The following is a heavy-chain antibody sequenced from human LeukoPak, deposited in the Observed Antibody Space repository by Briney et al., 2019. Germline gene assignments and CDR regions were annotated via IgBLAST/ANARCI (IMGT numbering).Heavy chain of an antibody. J-gene: IGHJ5*02. V-gene: IGHV3-74*01. Sequence: GGSLRLSCAASGFTFSSYWMHWVRQAPGKGLVWVSRINSDGSSTSYADSVKGRFTISRDNAKNTLYLQMNSLRAEDTALYYCTLNNWYENGFDPWGQGTLVTVSS. CDR2: INSDGSST. CDR3: TLNNWYENGFDP. D-gene: IGHD1-1*01. CDR1: GFTFSSYW.